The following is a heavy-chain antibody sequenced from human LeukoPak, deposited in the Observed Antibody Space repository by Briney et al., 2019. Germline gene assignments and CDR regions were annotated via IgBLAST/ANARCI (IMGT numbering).Heavy chain of an antibody. Sequence: PGGSLRLSCVASGFTFSSYAMSWVRQAPGKGLEWVPAISGSGGSTYYADSVKGRFTISRDNSKNSLYLQMNSLRAEDTAVYYCARDWGYYYYYGMDVWGQGTTVTVSS. V-gene: IGHV3-23*01. D-gene: IGHD3-16*01. CDR3: ARDWGYYYYYGMDV. CDR2: ISGSGGST. J-gene: IGHJ6*02. CDR1: GFTFSSYA.